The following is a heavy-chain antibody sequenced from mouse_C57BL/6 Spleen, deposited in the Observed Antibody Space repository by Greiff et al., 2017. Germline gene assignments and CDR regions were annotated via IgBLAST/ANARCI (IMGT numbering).Heavy chain of an antibody. CDR2: ISSGSSTI. J-gene: IGHJ1*03. Sequence: EVKLVESGGGLVKPGGSLKLSCAASGFTFSDSGMHWVRQAPEKGLEWVAYISSGSSTIYYADTVKGRFTISRDNAKNTLFLQMTSRRSEDTAMYYCARLSGYWYFDVWGTGTTVTVSA. D-gene: IGHD3-1*01. V-gene: IGHV5-17*01. CDR1: GFTFSDSG. CDR3: ARLSGYWYFDV.